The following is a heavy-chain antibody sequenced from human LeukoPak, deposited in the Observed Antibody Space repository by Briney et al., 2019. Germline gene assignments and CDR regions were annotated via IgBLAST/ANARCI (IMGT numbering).Heavy chain of an antibody. Sequence: GSLRLSCAASGFTFSDFAMIWVRQPPGKGLEWIGEIHHGGTTNYNPSLKSRVTISADKSKNQFSLKLNSVTAADTAVYYCAKKDYYYMDVWGKGTTVTVSS. J-gene: IGHJ6*03. V-gene: IGHV4-4*02. CDR2: IHHGGTT. CDR1: GFTFSDFA. CDR3: AKKDYYYMDV.